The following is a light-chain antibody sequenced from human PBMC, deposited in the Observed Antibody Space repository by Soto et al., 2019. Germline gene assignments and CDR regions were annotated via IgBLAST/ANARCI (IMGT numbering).Light chain of an antibody. Sequence: EIVLTQSPATLSLSPGERATLSCRASQSVTTYLAWYQQKPGQAPRLLIYDASNRATGIPARFSGSGSGTDFTLTISTLEPEDSAVYYCQQRSSWPLTFGGGTKVEIK. CDR3: QQRSSWPLT. J-gene: IGKJ4*01. V-gene: IGKV3-11*01. CDR1: QSVTTY. CDR2: DAS.